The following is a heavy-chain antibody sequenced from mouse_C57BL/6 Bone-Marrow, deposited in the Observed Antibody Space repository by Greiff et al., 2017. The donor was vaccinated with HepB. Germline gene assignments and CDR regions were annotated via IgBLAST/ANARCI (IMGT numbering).Heavy chain of an antibody. V-gene: IGHV1-82*01. CDR3: ARGRTAQAWFAY. CDR1: GYAFSSSW. Sequence: QVQLQQSEPELVKPGASVKISCKASGYAFSSSWMNWVKQRPGKGLEWIGRIYPGDGDTNYNGKFKGKATLTADKSSSTAYMQLSSLTSEDSAVYFCARGRTAQAWFAYWGQGTLVTVSA. J-gene: IGHJ3*01. D-gene: IGHD3-2*02. CDR2: IYPGDGDT.